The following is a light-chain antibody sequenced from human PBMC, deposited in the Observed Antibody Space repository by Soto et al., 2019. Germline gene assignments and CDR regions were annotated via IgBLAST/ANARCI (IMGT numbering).Light chain of an antibody. CDR2: AAS. CDR1: QGISNY. CDR3: QKYNSALFT. Sequence: DIQMTQSPSSLSASVGDRVTITCRASQGISNYLAWYQQKPGKVPKLLIYAASTLQSGVPSGFSGSGFGTDFTLTISSLQPEDVATYYCQKYNSALFTFGPGTKVDIK. V-gene: IGKV1-27*01. J-gene: IGKJ3*01.